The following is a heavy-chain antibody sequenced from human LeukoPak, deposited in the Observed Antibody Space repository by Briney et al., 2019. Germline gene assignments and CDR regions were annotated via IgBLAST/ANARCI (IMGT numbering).Heavy chain of an antibody. CDR3: ARDLVVVPDYYYYYMDV. CDR2: IIPIFGTA. CDR1: GGALGSYS. V-gene: IGHV1-69*13. Sequence: SVKVSCKTSGGALGSYSISWVRQAPGQGLEWMGGIIPIFGTANYAQKFQGRVTITADESTSTAYMELSSLRSEDTAVYYCARDLVVVPDYYYYYMDVWGKGTTVTVSS. J-gene: IGHJ6*03. D-gene: IGHD2-2*01.